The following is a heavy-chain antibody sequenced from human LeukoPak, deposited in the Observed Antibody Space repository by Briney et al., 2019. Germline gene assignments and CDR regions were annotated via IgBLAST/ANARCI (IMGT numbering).Heavy chain of an antibody. V-gene: IGHV4-59*01. CDR3: ARGGSGSYYYFDY. CDR1: GGSFSGYY. Sequence: SETLSLTCAVYGGSFSGYYWSWIRQPPGKGLEWIGYIYYSGSTNYNPSLKSRVTISIDTSKNQFSLKLSSVTAADTAVYYCARGGSGSYYYFDYWGQGTLVTVSS. CDR2: IYYSGST. J-gene: IGHJ4*02. D-gene: IGHD1-26*01.